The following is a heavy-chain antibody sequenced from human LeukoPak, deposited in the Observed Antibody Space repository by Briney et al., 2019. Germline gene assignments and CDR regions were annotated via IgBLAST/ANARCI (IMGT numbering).Heavy chain of an antibody. CDR2: ISSSSSYI. CDR3: ARAPTTVTVRYYMDV. Sequence: GGSLRLSCAASGFTFSSYSMNWVRQAPGQGLEWVSSISSSSSYIYYADSVKGRFTISRDNAKNSLYLQMNSLRAEDTAVYYCARAPTTVTVRYYMDVWGKGTTVTVSS. V-gene: IGHV3-21*01. CDR1: GFTFSSYS. D-gene: IGHD4-17*01. J-gene: IGHJ6*03.